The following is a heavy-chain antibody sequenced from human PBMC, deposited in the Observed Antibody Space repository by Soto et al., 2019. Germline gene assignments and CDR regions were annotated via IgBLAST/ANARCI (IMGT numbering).Heavy chain of an antibody. CDR3: ATRSVPLLRYFDWLEADYYGMDV. V-gene: IGHV5-10-1*01. D-gene: IGHD3-9*01. Sequence: PGESLKISCKGSGYSFTSYWISWVRQMPGKGLEWMGRIDPSDSYTNYSPSFQGHVTISADKSISTAYLQWSSLKASDTAMYYCATRSVPLLRYFDWLEADYYGMDVWGQGTTVTVSS. CDR2: IDPSDSYT. CDR1: GYSFTSYW. J-gene: IGHJ6*02.